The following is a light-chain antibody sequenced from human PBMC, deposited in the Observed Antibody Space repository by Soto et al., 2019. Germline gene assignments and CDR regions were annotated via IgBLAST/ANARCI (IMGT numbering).Light chain of an antibody. Sequence: QSALTQPPSVSGSLGQSVAISCTGTSSDVGGYNRVSWYQQPPGKAPKLLIYDVSNRPSGGSTRFSGSKSGNTASLTISGLQAEDEADYYCTSYASSSAYVFGPGTKLTVL. CDR3: TSYASSSAYV. CDR1: SSDVGGYNR. J-gene: IGLJ1*01. V-gene: IGLV2-18*02. CDR2: DVS.